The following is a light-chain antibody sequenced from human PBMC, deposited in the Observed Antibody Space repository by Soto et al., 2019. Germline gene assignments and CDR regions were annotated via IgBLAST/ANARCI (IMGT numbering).Light chain of an antibody. J-gene: IGLJ1*01. CDR1: KSDIGVYDF. CDR3: RSCAGSNNYV. CDR2: EVV. V-gene: IGLV2-8*01. Sequence: QSALTQPPSASGSPGQSVTISCTGTKSDIGVYDFVSWYQHHPGKAPRLIIYEVVQRPSGVPDRFSGSKSGNTASLTVSGLQAADEADYFCRSCAGSNNYVFGSGTKV.